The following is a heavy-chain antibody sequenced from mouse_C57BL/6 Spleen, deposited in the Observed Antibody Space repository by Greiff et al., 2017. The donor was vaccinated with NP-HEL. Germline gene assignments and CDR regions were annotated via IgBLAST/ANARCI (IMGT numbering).Heavy chain of an antibody. D-gene: IGHD2-1*01. Sequence: EVKLMESGPELVKPGASVKISCKASGYSFTDYNMNWVKQRNGKSLEWIGVLNPNYGTTSYNQKFKGKATLTVDQSSSTAYMQLNSLTSEDSAVYYCGYGNFYVDYWGQGTTLTVSS. J-gene: IGHJ2*01. V-gene: IGHV1-39*01. CDR3: GYGNFYVDY. CDR2: LNPNYGTT. CDR1: GYSFTDYN.